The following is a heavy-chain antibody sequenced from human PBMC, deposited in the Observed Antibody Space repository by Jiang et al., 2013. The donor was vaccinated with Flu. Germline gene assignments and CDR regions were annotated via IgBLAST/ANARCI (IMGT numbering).Heavy chain of an antibody. CDR2: VYFTGSS. D-gene: IGHD3-10*01. V-gene: IGHV4-59*01. J-gene: IGHJ4*02. CDR1: GGSISSTY. Sequence: SLTCTVSGGSISSTYWSWIRQAPGKGLEWLGHVYFTGSSNYNPSLKSRVSISVDTSKNQFSLKLRSVTAADTAVYYCAGDSNSYYNRPYFDFWGRGALVTVSS. CDR3: AGDSNSYYNRPYFDF.